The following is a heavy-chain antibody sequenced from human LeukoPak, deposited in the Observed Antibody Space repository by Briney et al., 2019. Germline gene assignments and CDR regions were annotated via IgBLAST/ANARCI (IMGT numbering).Heavy chain of an antibody. V-gene: IGHV4-39*01. CDR1: GGSISSDSYY. Sequence: SETLSLTCTVSGGSISSDSYYWAWIRQPPGKGLEWIASIYCSGSTYYNPSLKSRVTISVDTSRNQFSLKLSSVTAADTAVYYCASLAVAGLSEGYWGQGTLVIVSS. D-gene: IGHD6-19*01. CDR2: IYCSGST. J-gene: IGHJ4*02. CDR3: ASLAVAGLSEGY.